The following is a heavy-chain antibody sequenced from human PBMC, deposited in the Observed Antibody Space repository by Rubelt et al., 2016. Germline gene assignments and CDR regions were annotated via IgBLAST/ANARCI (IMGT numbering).Heavy chain of an antibody. CDR3: ARVFVWGSGSYWDAFDI. V-gene: IGHV3-11*01. Sequence: VKGRFTISRDNAKNSLYLQMNSLRAEDTAVYYCARVFVWGSGSYWDAFDIWGQGTMVTVSS. J-gene: IGHJ3*02. D-gene: IGHD3-10*01.